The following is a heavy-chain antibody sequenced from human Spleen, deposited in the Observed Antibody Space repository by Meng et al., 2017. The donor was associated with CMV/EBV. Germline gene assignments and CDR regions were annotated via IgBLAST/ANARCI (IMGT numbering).Heavy chain of an antibody. CDR2: IRYDGSNQ. Sequence: GGSLRLSCTASGFSFSTSAMHWVRQPPGKGLEWVTFIRYDGSNQYYADSVKGRFTISRDNSKNTLYLQMTSLRAEDTAVYYCVKDPHYDFWGQGTLVTVSS. CDR3: VKDPHYDF. V-gene: IGHV3-30*02. D-gene: IGHD3-3*01. CDR1: GFSFSTSA. J-gene: IGHJ4*02.